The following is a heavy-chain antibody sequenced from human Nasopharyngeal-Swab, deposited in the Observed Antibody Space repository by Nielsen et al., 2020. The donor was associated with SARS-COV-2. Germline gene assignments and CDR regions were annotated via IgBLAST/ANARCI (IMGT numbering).Heavy chain of an antibody. V-gene: IGHV4-34*01. CDR2: INQRGST. CDR3: ARDSPGTDSSGYDDAFDI. D-gene: IGHD3-22*01. Sequence: SETLSLTCAIYGGSFSGYYWSWIRQPPGKGLEWIGEINQRGSTDYNPSLKSRVTISVDTSKNQFSLKLTSVTAADTAAYYCARDSPGTDSSGYDDAFDIWGQGTMVTVSS. J-gene: IGHJ3*02. CDR1: GGSFSGYY.